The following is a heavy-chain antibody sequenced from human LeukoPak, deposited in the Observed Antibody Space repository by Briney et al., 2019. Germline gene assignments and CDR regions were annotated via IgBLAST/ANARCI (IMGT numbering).Heavy chain of an antibody. J-gene: IGHJ4*02. D-gene: IGHD6-13*01. CDR2: ISSSSFKI. V-gene: IGHV3-48*04. CDR1: EFTFVRYA. CDR3: AKDSSSSWYGVLGY. Sequence: GGSLRLSCAASEFTFVRYAMNWVRQAPGKGLEWVSYISSSSFKIGYADSVKGRFTISRDNAKNSLYLQMNSLRAEDTALYYCAKDSSSSWYGVLGYWGQGTLVTVSS.